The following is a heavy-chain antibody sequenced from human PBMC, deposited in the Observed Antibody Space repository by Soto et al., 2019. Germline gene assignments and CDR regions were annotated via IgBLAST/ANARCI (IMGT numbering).Heavy chain of an antibody. V-gene: IGHV1-3*01. CDR1: GYTFTGYA. J-gene: IGHJ5*02. CDR2: INAGNGNT. Sequence: ASVKVSCKASGYTFTGYAMHWVRQAPGQRLEWMGWINAGNGNTKYSQKFQGRVTITRNTSISTAYMELSSLRSEDTAVYYCARGGDFVLLPAAMNWFDPWGQGTLVTVSS. D-gene: IGHD2-2*01. CDR3: ARGGDFVLLPAAMNWFDP.